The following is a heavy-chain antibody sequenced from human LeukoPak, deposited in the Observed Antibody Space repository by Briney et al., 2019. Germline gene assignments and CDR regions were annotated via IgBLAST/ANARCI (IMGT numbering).Heavy chain of an antibody. V-gene: IGHV4-39*02. J-gene: IGHJ4*02. D-gene: IGHD3-10*01. CDR1: GFTVSSNH. CDR2: VYYTGST. Sequence: GSLRLSCAVSGFTVSSNHMSWIRQPPGKGLEWVGSVYYTGSTFYNPSLKSRVTTSVDTSKNHFSLNLSSVTAADTAVYYCARHRGRYYDSGSYYYFDYWGQGTLVTVSS. CDR3: ARHRGRYYDSGSYYYFDY.